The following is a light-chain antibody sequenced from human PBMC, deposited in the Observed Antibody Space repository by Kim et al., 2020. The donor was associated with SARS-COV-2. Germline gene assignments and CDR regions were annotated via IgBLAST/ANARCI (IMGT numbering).Light chain of an antibody. CDR2: TTS. CDR3: QQSFRTPYT. J-gene: IGKJ2*01. Sequence: DIQMTQSPSSLSASVGDRVTITCRASQSISNYLNWYQQKPGKAPKLLIYTTSSLQSGVPSRFSGSGSGTDFTLTISSLLPEDFASYYCQQSFRTPYTFGQETKLEI. CDR1: QSISNY. V-gene: IGKV1-39*01.